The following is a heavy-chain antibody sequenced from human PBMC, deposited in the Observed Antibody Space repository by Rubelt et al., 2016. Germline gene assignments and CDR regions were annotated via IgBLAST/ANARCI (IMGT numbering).Heavy chain of an antibody. J-gene: IGHJ4*02. CDR1: GGSISSSSYY. CDR2: IYYSGGT. Sequence: QLQLQESGPGLVKPSETLSLTCTVSGGSISSSSYYWGWIRQPPGKGLEWIGSIYYSGGTYYNPSLKSRVTISVDTSRNQFSLKLTSVTAADTAVYYCARQSGYGDQINYWGQGTLVTVSS. V-gene: IGHV4-39*01. CDR3: ARQSGYGDQINY. D-gene: IGHD4-17*01.